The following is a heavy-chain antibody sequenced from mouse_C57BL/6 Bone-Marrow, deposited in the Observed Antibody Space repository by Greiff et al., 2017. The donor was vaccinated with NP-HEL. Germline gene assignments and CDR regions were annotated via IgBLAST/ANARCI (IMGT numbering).Heavy chain of an antibody. CDR2: IYPRSGNT. CDR3: ARLIYYGNYDYAMDY. D-gene: IGHD2-1*01. V-gene: IGHV1-81*01. J-gene: IGHJ4*01. CDR1: GYTFTSYG. Sequence: QVQLQQSGAELARPGASVTLSCKASGYTFTSYGISWVKQRTGQGLEWIGEIYPRSGNTYYNEKFKGKATLTADKSSSTAYMELRSLTSEDSAVYFCARLIYYGNYDYAMDYWGQGTSVTVSS.